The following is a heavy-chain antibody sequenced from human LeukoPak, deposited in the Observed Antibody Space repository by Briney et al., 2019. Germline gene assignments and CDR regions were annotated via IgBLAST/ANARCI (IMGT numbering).Heavy chain of an antibody. J-gene: IGHJ4*02. CDR2: IKSKTDGGTT. D-gene: IGHD3-9*01. CDR1: GFTFSNAW. V-gene: IGHV3-15*01. Sequence: GGSLRLSCAASGFTFSNAWMSWVRQAPGKGLEWVGRIKSKTDGGTTDYAAPVKGRFTISRDDSKNTLYLQMNSLETEDTAVYYCTAYYDILTGPIDYWGQGTLVTVSS. CDR3: TAYYDILTGPIDY.